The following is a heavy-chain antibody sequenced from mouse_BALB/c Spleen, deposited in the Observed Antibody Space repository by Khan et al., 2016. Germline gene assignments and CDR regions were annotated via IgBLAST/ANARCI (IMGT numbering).Heavy chain of an antibody. V-gene: IGHV3-2*02. CDR3: TRSPTATRYFDV. D-gene: IGHD1-2*01. Sequence: EVQLQESGPGLVKPSQSLSLTCTVSGYSITSDYAWNWIRQFPGNKLEWMGYISYSGSTTYNPSLKSRIPITRDTSKNQFFLQLYSVTTEDTATYYCTRSPTATRYFDVWGAGTTVPVSS. CDR2: ISYSGST. J-gene: IGHJ1*01. CDR1: GYSITSDYA.